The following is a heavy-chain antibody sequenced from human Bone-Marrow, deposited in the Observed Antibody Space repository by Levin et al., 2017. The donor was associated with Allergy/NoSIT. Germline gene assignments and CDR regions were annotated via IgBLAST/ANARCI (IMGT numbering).Heavy chain of an antibody. CDR2: IYWDDDK. J-gene: IGHJ4*02. CDR1: GFSINSAGVG. CDR3: AHRGSGSGWATYYFDY. D-gene: IGHD6-19*01. Sequence: SGPTLVKPTQTLTLTCTFSGFSINSAGVGVGWIRQPPGKALEWLALIYWDDDKRYSPSLKGRLTITKDTSRNQVVLTMTNVDPVDTATYYCAHRGSGSGWATYYFDYWGQGTLVTVSS. V-gene: IGHV2-5*02.